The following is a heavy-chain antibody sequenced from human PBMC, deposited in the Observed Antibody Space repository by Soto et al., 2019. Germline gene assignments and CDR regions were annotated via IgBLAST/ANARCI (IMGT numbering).Heavy chain of an antibody. V-gene: IGHV3-11*01. J-gene: IGHJ4*02. CDR3: ARTNYNWVFFDY. CDR1: EVTFSDYY. D-gene: IGHD1-20*01. Sequence: SLMLSCAASEVTFSDYYMSWMRHARAKATESVSYFSGSGSTICYAESVKGRFTVSRDNAKNSVYLHMNGLGAEGTAVYYCARTNYNWVFFDYWGRGT. CDR2: FSGSGSTI.